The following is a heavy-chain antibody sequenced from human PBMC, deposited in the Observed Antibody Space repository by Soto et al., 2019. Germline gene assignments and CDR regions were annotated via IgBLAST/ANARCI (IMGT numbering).Heavy chain of an antibody. D-gene: IGHD6-13*01. V-gene: IGHV3-23*01. CDR3: AKDQGSSWYEIDY. J-gene: IGHJ4*02. CDR1: GFTFSNYA. CDR2: ISGSGGST. Sequence: EVPLLESGGGLVQPGGSLRLSCAASGFTFSNYAVTWVRQAPGKGLEWVSTISGSGGSTYYADSVKGRFTISRDNSKNTLYLKMNSLGAEDTAVYYCAKDQGSSWYEIDYWGQGTLVTVSS.